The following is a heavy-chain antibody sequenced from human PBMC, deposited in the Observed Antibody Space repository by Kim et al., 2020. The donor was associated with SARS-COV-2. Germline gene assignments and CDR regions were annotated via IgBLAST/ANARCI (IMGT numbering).Heavy chain of an antibody. CDR2: IYYSGST. D-gene: IGHD3-10*01. CDR3: ASESSGSYYDVR. Sequence: SETLSLTCTVSGGSISSGGYYWSWIRQHPGKGLEWIGYIYYSGSTYYNPSLKSRVTISVDTSKNQFSLKLSSVTAADTAVYYCASESSGSYYDVRWGQGTLVTVSS. J-gene: IGHJ4*02. CDR1: GGSISSGGYY. V-gene: IGHV4-31*03.